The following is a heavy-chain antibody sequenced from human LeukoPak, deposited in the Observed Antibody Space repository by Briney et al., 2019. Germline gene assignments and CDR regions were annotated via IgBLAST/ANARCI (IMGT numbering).Heavy chain of an antibody. CDR2: IYSGGST. J-gene: IGHJ4*02. D-gene: IGHD3-16*02. CDR3: ARAIYVWGSYRDY. CDR1: GFTVSSNY. Sequence: PGGSLRLSCAASGFTVSSNYMSWVRQAPGKGLEWVSVIYSGGSTYYADSVKGRFTISRDNSKNTLDLQMNSLRAEDTAVYYCARAIYVWGSYRDYWGQGTLVTVSS. V-gene: IGHV3-66*01.